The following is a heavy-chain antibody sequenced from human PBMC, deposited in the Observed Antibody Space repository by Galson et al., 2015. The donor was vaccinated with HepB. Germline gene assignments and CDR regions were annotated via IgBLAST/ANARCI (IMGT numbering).Heavy chain of an antibody. CDR2: ISYDGSNK. V-gene: IGHV3-30*04. Sequence: SLRLSCAASGFTFSSYAMHWVRQAPGKGLEWVAVISYDGSNKYYADSVKGRFTISRDNSKNTLYLQMNSLRAEDTAVYYCARDRAGHKRWLQFGLGIDAFDIWGQGTMVTVSS. D-gene: IGHD5-24*01. CDR3: ARDRAGHKRWLQFGLGIDAFDI. J-gene: IGHJ3*02. CDR1: GFTFSSYA.